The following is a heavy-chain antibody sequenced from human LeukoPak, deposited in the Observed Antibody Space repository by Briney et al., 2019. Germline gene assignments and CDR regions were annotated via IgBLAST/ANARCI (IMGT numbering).Heavy chain of an antibody. V-gene: IGHV4-38-2*01. CDR3: ARRVGGDGYNGVAFYI. J-gene: IGHJ3*02. CDR2: IYHSVST. D-gene: IGHD5-24*01. CDR1: GYSISSGYY. Sequence: SETMSLTCAVSGYSISSGYYWGWIRQPPGKGLEWIGSIYHSVSTYYNPSLKRRVTISVDTSKNQFSLKLSSASAADTAVYYCARRVGGDGYNGVAFYIWGQGTMVTVSS.